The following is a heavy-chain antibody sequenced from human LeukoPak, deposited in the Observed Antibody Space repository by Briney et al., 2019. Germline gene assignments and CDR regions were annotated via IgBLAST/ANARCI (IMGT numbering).Heavy chain of an antibody. D-gene: IGHD2-2*01. J-gene: IGHJ4*02. CDR2: ISSSSSYI. Sequence: PGGSLRLSCAASGFTFSSYSMNWVRQAPGKGLEWVSSISSSSSYIYYADSVKGRFTISRDNAKNSLYLQMNSLRAEDTAVYYCARDDSGCSSTSCPFDYWGQGTLVTVSS. CDR1: GFTFSSYS. CDR3: ARDDSGCSSTSCPFDY. V-gene: IGHV3-21*01.